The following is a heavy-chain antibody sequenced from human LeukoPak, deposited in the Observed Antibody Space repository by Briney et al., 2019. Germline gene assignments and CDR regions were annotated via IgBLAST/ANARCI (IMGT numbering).Heavy chain of an antibody. D-gene: IGHD3-22*01. CDR3: ARGDNTYYYDSSDQSTFDY. J-gene: IGHJ4*02. CDR2: INPSGGST. Sequence: ASVKVSCKASGYTFTSYYMHWVRQAPGQGLEWMGIINPSGGSTSYAQKFQGRVTMTRDMSTSTVYTKLSSLRSEDTAVYYCARGDNTYYYDSSDQSTFDYWGQGTLVTVSS. V-gene: IGHV1-46*01. CDR1: GYTFTSYY.